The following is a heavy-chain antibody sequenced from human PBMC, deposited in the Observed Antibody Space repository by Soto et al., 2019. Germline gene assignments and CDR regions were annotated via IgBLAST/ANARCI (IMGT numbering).Heavy chain of an antibody. CDR2: IIPIFDTA. CDR1: AGTFSRYA. V-gene: IGHV1-69*13. D-gene: IGHD2-15*01. Sequence: SLNVSCKASAGTFSRYAISWVRQAPGKGLEWMGRIIPIFDTANDAQKSEKRVTITADESTSTAHLELSSLRTEDTAVYYCARDEGGTRILYFDYWGQGTLVTVSS. J-gene: IGHJ4*02. CDR3: ARDEGGTRILYFDY.